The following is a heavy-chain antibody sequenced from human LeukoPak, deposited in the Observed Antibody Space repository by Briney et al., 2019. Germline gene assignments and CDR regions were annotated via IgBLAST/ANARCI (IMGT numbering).Heavy chain of an antibody. CDR1: GGSISSGSYY. V-gene: IGHV4-61*02. CDR3: ARRYGSGSSGTFDY. J-gene: IGHJ4*02. Sequence: SQTLSLTCTVSGGSISSGSYYWSWIRQPAGKGLEWIGRIYTSGSTNYNPSLKSRVTISVDTSKNQFSLKLSSVTAADTAVYYCARRYGSGSSGTFDYWGQGTLVTVSS. D-gene: IGHD3-10*01. CDR2: IYTSGST.